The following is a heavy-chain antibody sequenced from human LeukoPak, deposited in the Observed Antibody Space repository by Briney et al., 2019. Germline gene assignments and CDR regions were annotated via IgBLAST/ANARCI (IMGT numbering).Heavy chain of an antibody. J-gene: IGHJ3*02. D-gene: IGHD3-22*01. CDR3: ARDFYVESLSNYYDSSGYYYVAFDI. Sequence: PSETLSLTCTVSGGSISSYYWSWIRQPPGKGLEWIGRIYTSGSTNYNPSLKSRVTMSVDTSKNQFSLKLSSVTAADTAVYYCARDFYVESLSNYYDSSGYYYVAFDIWGQGTMVTVSS. CDR1: GGSISSYY. V-gene: IGHV4-4*07. CDR2: IYTSGST.